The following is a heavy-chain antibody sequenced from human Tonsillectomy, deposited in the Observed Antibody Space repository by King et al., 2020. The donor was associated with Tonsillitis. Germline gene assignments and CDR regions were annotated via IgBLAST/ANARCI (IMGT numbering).Heavy chain of an antibody. V-gene: IGHV1-46*01. CDR3: ASPSSNAVAYARGMNV. CDR1: GYTFTSYY. D-gene: IGHD1-1*01. CDR2: INPGGGST. Sequence: VQLVESGAEVKKPGASVKVSCKASGYTFTSYYIHWVRQAPGQGLEWMGVINPGGGSTNYAQKFQGRVTLTSDTSTRTVYMEMSSLRSEDTAVYFCASPSSNAVAYARGMNVWGQGTTVTVSS. J-gene: IGHJ6*02.